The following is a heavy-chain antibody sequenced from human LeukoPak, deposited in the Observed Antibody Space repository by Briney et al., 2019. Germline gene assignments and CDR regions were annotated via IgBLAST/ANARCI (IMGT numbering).Heavy chain of an antibody. J-gene: IGHJ4*02. CDR3: AKGRPYDYVWGTYRTGFDY. V-gene: IGHV3-23*01. Sequence: GGSLRLSCAASGFTFSSYAMSWVRQAPGERLEWVSAISPSGGSTYYADSVKGRFTISRDNSKNTLYLPMNSLRAEDTAVYYCAKGRPYDYVWGTYRTGFDYWGQGTLVTVSS. CDR1: GFTFSSYA. CDR2: ISPSGGST. D-gene: IGHD3-16*02.